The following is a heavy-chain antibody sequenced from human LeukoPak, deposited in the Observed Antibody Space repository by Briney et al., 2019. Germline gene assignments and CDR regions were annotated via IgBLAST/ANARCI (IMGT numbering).Heavy chain of an antibody. V-gene: IGHV3-23*01. Sequence: TGGSLRLSCAASGFTFSTYAMSWVRQAPGKGLPWVSAISGSGGSTYYADSVKGRFTISRDNSKNPLYLQMNSLRAEDTAVYYCAKVRITMIVVAPCDYWGQGTLVTVSS. D-gene: IGHD3-22*01. CDR2: ISGSGGST. CDR3: AKVRITMIVVAPCDY. J-gene: IGHJ4*02. CDR1: GFTFSTYA.